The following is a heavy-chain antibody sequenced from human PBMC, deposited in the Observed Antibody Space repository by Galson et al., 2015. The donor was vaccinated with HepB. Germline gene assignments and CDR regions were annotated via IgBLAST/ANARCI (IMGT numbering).Heavy chain of an antibody. CDR3: ARAAGWLDP. D-gene: IGHD3-10*01. J-gene: IGHJ5*02. CDR2: ISNDGNTI. V-gene: IGHV3-11*01. CDR1: GFIFTDYY. Sequence: GSLRLSCAASGFIFTDYYMSWIRQAPGKGLEWVSYISNDGNTINYADSVKGRFTISRDNAKNSLSLQMNSLRAEDTAIYFCARAAGWLDPWGQGTLVTVSS.